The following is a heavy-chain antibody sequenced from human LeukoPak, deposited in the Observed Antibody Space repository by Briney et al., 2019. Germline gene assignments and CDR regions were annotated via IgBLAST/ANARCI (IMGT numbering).Heavy chain of an antibody. CDR3: ARDAGGSPDY. D-gene: IGHD3-16*01. CDR2: INHSGST. V-gene: IGHV4-34*01. CDR1: GGSFSGYY. J-gene: IGHJ4*02. Sequence: SETLSLTCAVYGGSFSGYYWSWIRQPPGKGLEWIGEINHSGSTNYNPSLKSRVTMSVDTSKNQFSLKLSSVTAADTAVYYCARDAGGSPDYWGQGTLVTVSS.